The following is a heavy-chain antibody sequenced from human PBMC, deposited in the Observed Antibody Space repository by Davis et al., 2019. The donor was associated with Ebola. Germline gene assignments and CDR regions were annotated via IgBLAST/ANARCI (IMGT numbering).Heavy chain of an antibody. V-gene: IGHV3-30*03. CDR2: ISYDGSNK. Sequence: GESLKISCAASGFTFSSYGMHWVRQAPGKGLEWVAVISYDGSNKYYADSVKGRFTISRHNSKNTLYLQMNSLRAEDTAVYYCARDHGIAVAGRLYYGMDVWGQGTTVTVSS. CDR1: GFTFSSYG. J-gene: IGHJ6*02. CDR3: ARDHGIAVAGRLYYGMDV. D-gene: IGHD6-19*01.